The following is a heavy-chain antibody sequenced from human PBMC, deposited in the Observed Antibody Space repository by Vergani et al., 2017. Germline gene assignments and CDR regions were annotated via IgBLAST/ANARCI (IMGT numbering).Heavy chain of an antibody. D-gene: IGHD5-18*01. CDR3: AKGGVGPPQLWSTGTNFDY. J-gene: IGHJ4*02. Sequence: EVQLLESGGGLVQPWGSLRLSCAASGFTFSSYAMSWVRQAPGKGLEWVSAISGSGGSTYYADSVKGRFTISRDNSKNTLYLQMNSLRAEDTAVYYCAKGGVGPPQLWSTGTNFDYWGQGTLVTVSS. V-gene: IGHV3-23*01. CDR2: ISGSGGST. CDR1: GFTFSSYA.